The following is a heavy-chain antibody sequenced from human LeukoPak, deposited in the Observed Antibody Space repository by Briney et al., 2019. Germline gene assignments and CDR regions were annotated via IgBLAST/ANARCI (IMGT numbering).Heavy chain of an antibody. CDR1: GDSISLSFYY. D-gene: IGHD6-19*01. V-gene: IGHV4-39*07. CDR3: ARGTLYRGWSYYLDF. J-gene: IGHJ4*02. Sequence: SETLSLTCSVSGDSISLSFYYWGWTRQPPGKALEWIGSVYYSGTTSYNPSLKSRVTISVDMSKNHFSLRLRSVTAADTAMYYCARGTLYRGWSYYLDFWGQGSQVTVSP. CDR2: VYYSGTT.